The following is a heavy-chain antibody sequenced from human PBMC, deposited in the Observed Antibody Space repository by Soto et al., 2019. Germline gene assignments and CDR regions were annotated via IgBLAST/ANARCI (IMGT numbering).Heavy chain of an antibody. Sequence: EVQLLESGGGLVQPGGSLRLSCAASGFTFSSYAMSWVRQAPGKGLEWVSAISGSGGSTYYTDSVKGRFTISRDNSKNTLYLQMNSLRAEDTAVYYCANEFNYYDSSGTEYWGQATLVTVSS. D-gene: IGHD3-22*01. CDR1: GFTFSSYA. J-gene: IGHJ4*02. CDR2: ISGSGGST. V-gene: IGHV3-23*01. CDR3: ANEFNYYDSSGTEY.